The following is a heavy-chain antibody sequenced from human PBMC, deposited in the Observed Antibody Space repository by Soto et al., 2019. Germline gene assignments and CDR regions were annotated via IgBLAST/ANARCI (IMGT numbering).Heavy chain of an antibody. CDR1: GFTFSSYA. Sequence: EVQLLDSGGGLVQPGGSLRLSCAASGFTFSSYAMNWVRQAPGKGLEWVSVISGSGGSTYYADSVKGRFTISRDNSKNTLYLQMNSLRAEDTAVYYSASCSSGWYFDYWGQETLVTVSS. D-gene: IGHD6-19*01. CDR3: ASCSSGWYFDY. J-gene: IGHJ4*02. CDR2: ISGSGGST. V-gene: IGHV3-23*01.